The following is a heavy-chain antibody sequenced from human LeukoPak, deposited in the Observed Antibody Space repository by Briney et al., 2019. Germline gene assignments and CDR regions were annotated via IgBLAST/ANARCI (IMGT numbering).Heavy chain of an antibody. J-gene: IGHJ4*02. D-gene: IGHD3-10*01. V-gene: IGHV1-69*05. CDR1: GGTFSSYT. Sequence: GASVKVSCKASGGTFSSYTINWVRQAPGQGLEWMGGIIPVFGTANYVQKFQGRVTITRDTSISTAYMELSSLRSEDTAVYYCARDGDYYGSGNFDYWGQGTLVTVSS. CDR2: IIPVFGTA. CDR3: ARDGDYYGSGNFDY.